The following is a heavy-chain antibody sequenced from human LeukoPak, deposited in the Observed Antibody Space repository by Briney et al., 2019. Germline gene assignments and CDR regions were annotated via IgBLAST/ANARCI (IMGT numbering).Heavy chain of an antibody. CDR3: ARDFQQAYGDYGDYFDY. CDR1: GGTFSSYA. Sequence: GASVKVSCKASGGTFSSYAISWVRQAPGQGLEWMGRIIPILGIANYAQKFQGRVTITADKSTGTAYMELSSLRSEDTAVYYCARDFQQAYGDYGDYFDYWGQGTLVTVSS. J-gene: IGHJ4*02. D-gene: IGHD4-17*01. V-gene: IGHV1-69*04. CDR2: IIPILGIA.